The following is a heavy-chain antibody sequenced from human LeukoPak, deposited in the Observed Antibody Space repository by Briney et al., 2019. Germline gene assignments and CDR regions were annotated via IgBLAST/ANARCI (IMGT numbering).Heavy chain of an antibody. V-gene: IGHV4-34*01. CDR2: INDSGST. J-gene: IGHJ4*02. Sequence: SETLSLTCTVSGGSISNSYWSWVRQPPGKGLEWIGEINDSGSTNYNPSLKSRLTISVDTAKNQFSLKLSSVTAADTAVYYCAMGITMSYWGQGTLVTVSS. CDR1: GGSISNSY. CDR3: AMGITMSY. D-gene: IGHD3-22*01.